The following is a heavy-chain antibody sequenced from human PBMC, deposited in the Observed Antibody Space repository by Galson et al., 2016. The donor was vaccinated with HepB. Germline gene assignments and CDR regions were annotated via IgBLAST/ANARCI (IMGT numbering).Heavy chain of an antibody. CDR3: ARAPRVCVATFLYYGMDV. J-gene: IGHJ6*02. CDR1: GYTFNAHD. Sequence: SVKVSCKASGYTFNAHDINWVRQATGQGLEWIGWVNPHSGKTGYAQNFQGRVTMTTNTSINTAYMELTTLRSDDTAVYYCARAPRVCVATFLYYGMDVGGRGTTVSVSS. CDR2: VNPHSGKT. V-gene: IGHV1-8*01. D-gene: IGHD5-12*01.